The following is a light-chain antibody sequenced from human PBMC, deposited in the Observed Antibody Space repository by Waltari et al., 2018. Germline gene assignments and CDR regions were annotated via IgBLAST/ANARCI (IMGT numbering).Light chain of an antibody. CDR1: ASNFGGTL. V-gene: IGLV1-44*01. J-gene: IGLJ3*02. CDR2: RSH. CDR3: ASWDDSLNGHWV. Sequence: QSVLTQPPSASGTPGQRVTIFCSGSASNFGGTLVTWYQQLPGKAPKLLIYRSHQRPSGVPYRFSGSKTGTSASLAISGLQSEDEADYFCASWDDSLNGHWVFGGGTKVTVL.